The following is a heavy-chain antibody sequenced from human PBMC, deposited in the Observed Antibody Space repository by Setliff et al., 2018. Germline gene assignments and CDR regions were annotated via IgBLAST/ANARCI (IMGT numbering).Heavy chain of an antibody. CDR1: GGTFSSYE. Sequence: SVKVSCKASGGTFSSYEISGVRQAPGQGLEWMGGIIPIFATANYPQKFQGRVTITTDESTRTAYMELRSLRFEDTAVYYCARTTRSYFDYWGQGTLVTVSS. CDR2: IIPIFATA. J-gene: IGHJ4*02. V-gene: IGHV1-69*05. CDR3: ARTTRSYFDY. D-gene: IGHD4-17*01.